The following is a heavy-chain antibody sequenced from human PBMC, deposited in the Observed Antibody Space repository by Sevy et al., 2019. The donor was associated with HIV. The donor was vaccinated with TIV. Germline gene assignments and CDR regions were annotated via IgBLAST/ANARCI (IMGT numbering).Heavy chain of an antibody. D-gene: IGHD6-19*01. V-gene: IGHV3-23*01. CDR2: ISGSGGST. Sequence: GGSLRLSCAASGFTFSSYAMSWVRHAPGKGLEWVSAISGSGGSTYYADSVKGRFTISRDNSKNTLYLQMNSLRAEDTAVYYGAKHGIVVTRVGYFDYWGQGTLVTVSS. CDR3: AKHGIVVTRVGYFDY. J-gene: IGHJ4*02. CDR1: GFTFSSYA.